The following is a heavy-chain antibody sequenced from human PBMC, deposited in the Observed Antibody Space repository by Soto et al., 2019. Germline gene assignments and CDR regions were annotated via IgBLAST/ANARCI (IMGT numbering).Heavy chain of an antibody. Sequence: ASETLSLTCTVSGGSISSGGYYWSWIRQHPGKGLEWIGYIYYSGSTYYNPSLKSRVTISVDTSKNQFSLKLSSVTAADTAVYYCARNNPLNYYDSSGYLNWFDPWGQGTLVTVSS. J-gene: IGHJ5*02. CDR2: IYYSGST. CDR1: GGSISSGGYY. V-gene: IGHV4-31*03. D-gene: IGHD3-22*01. CDR3: ARNNPLNYYDSSGYLNWFDP.